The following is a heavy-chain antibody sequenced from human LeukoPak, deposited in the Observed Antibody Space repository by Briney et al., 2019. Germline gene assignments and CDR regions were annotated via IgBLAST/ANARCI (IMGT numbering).Heavy chain of an antibody. CDR2: IIPIFGTA. J-gene: IGHJ4*02. V-gene: IGHV1-69*05. Sequence: SSVKVSCKASGGTFSRYAISWVRQAPGQGLEWMGRIIPIFGTANYAQKFQGRVTITTDESTSTAYMELSSLRSEDTAVYYCARAGGYYDSSGYYPLDYWGQGTLVTVSS. CDR1: GGTFSRYA. CDR3: ARAGGYYDSSGYYPLDY. D-gene: IGHD3-22*01.